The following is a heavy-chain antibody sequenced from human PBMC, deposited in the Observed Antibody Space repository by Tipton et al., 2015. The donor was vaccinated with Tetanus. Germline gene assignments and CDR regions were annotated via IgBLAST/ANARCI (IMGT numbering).Heavy chain of an antibody. CDR2: IYYSGST. D-gene: IGHD1-26*01. CDR3: ARDRVGATHAGMDV. Sequence: TLSLTCTVSGGSISSGGYYWSWIRQHPGKGLEWIGYIYYSGSTYYNPSLKSRVTISVDTSKNQFSLKLSSVTAADTAVYYCARDRVGATHAGMDVWGQGTTVTVSS. V-gene: IGHV4-31*03. CDR1: GGSISSGGYY. J-gene: IGHJ6*02.